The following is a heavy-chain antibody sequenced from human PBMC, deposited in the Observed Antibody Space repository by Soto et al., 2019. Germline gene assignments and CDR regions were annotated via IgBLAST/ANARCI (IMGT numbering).Heavy chain of an antibody. CDR2: ISWDGGAT. CDR3: AKGGDYWYFDL. J-gene: IGHJ2*01. CDR1: GFTFDDYT. Sequence: EMQLVESGGVVVQPGGSLRLSCAASGFTFDDYTMHWVRQVPGKGLDWVSTISWDGGATYYADSVKGRFTISRDNSKSSLYLQMNGLRTAGRDFSFCAKGGDYWYFDLWGRGTLATVSS. D-gene: IGHD3-10*01. V-gene: IGHV3-43*01.